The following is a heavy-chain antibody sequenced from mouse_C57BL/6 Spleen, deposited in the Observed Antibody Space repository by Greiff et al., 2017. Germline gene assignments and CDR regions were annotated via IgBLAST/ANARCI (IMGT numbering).Heavy chain of an antibody. V-gene: IGHV14-4*01. Sequence: VQLQQSGAELVRPGASVKLSCTASGFNIKDDYMHWVKQRPEQGLEWIGWIDPENGDTEYASKFKGKATLTADKSSNPAYLQLSRLTSEDTAVYYCTKYELDYWGQGTTLTVSS. CDR2: IDPENGDT. D-gene: IGHD2-3*01. CDR1: GFNIKDDY. CDR3: TKYELDY. J-gene: IGHJ2*01.